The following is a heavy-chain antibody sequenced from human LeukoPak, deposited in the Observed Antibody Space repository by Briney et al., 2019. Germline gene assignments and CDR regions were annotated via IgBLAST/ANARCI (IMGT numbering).Heavy chain of an antibody. CDR2: ISSSSSYI. J-gene: IGHJ4*02. D-gene: IGHD6-19*01. CDR1: GFTFSSYS. V-gene: IGHV3-21*01. Sequence: GGSLRLSCAASGFTFSSYSMNWVRQAPGKGLEWVSSISSSSSYIYYADSVKGRFTISRDNAKNSLYLQMNSLRAEGTAVYYCARALEYSSGWYDYWGQGILDTVSS. CDR3: ARALEYSSGWYDY.